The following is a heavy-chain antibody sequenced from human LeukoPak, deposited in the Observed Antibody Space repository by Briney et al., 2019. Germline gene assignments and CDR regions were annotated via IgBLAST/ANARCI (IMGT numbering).Heavy chain of an antibody. CDR2: ISPSGGIT. V-gene: IGHV3-23*01. Sequence: PGGSLRLSCAASGFTFSSHGMNWVRQAPGKGLEWVSGISPSGGITYYTDSVKGRFTISRDNSKNTVSLQMNSLRGEDTAVYYCAKDHRTVVTPIDYWGQGTLVTVSS. CDR3: AKDHRTVVTPIDY. CDR1: GFTFSSHG. J-gene: IGHJ4*02. D-gene: IGHD4-23*01.